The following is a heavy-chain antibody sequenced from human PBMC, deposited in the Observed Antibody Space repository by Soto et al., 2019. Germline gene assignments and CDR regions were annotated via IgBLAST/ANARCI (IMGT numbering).Heavy chain of an antibody. V-gene: IGHV3-23*01. CDR2: ITGSGDRT. D-gene: IGHD3-9*01. Sequence: EVRLLESGGGLVQPGGSLRLSCAASGFTFSGCSMTWVRQAPGKGLEWVSAITGSGDRTYYADSVKGRFTISRDNSNNMVYLPMNSLRAEDSAVYYCAVAIFTAYDYWGQGTLVTVSS. CDR1: GFTFSGCS. J-gene: IGHJ4*02. CDR3: AVAIFTAYDY.